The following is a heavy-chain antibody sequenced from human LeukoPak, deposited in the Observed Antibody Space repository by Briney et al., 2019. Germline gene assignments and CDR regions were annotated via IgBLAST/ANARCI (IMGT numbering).Heavy chain of an antibody. Sequence: SVKVSCKASGGTFSTYAIGWVRQAPGQGLEWMGGIIPVVGTANYAQKFQGRVTVTADESTSTAYMELSSLRSEDTAVYYCARDSDIVVVPAAINYYYMDVWGKGTTVTVSS. J-gene: IGHJ6*03. CDR2: IIPVVGTA. D-gene: IGHD2-2*02. CDR1: GGTFSTYA. CDR3: ARDSDIVVVPAAINYYYMDV. V-gene: IGHV1-69*13.